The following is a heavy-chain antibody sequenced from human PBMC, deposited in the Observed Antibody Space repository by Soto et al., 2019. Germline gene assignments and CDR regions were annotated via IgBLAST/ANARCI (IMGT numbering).Heavy chain of an antibody. CDR3: AKGGRDLGWFDP. V-gene: IGHV3-23*01. J-gene: IGHJ5*02. CDR1: GFTFSSYA. D-gene: IGHD1-26*01. CDR2: ISGSGGST. Sequence: EVQLLESGGGLVQPGGSLRLSCAASGFTFSSYAMSWVRQAPGKGLEWVSAISGSGGSTYYADSVKGRFAISRDNSKNTLYLQMNSLRAEDTAVYYCAKGGRDLGWFDPWGQGTLVTVSS.